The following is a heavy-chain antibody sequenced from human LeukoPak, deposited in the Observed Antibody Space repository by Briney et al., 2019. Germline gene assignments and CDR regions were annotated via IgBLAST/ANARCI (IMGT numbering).Heavy chain of an antibody. CDR1: GYTFTGYY. CDR3: AREGGDYYDSSGYYWFDP. CDR2: INPNSGGT. Sequence: ASVKVSCKASGYTFTGYYMHWVRQAPGQGLEWMGWINPNSGGTNYAQKFQGRVTMTRDTSISTAYMELSRLRSDDTAVYYCAREGGDYYDSSGYYWFDPWGQGTLVTVSS. D-gene: IGHD3-22*01. J-gene: IGHJ5*02. V-gene: IGHV1-2*02.